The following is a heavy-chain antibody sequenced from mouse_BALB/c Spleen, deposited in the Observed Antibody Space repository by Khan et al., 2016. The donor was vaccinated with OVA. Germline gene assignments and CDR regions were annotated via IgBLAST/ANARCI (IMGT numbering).Heavy chain of an antibody. CDR3: TRLAYYYDSEGFAY. CDR1: GFTFSTYG. J-gene: IGHJ3*01. Sequence: EVQLVESGGDLVKPGGSLKLSCAASGFTFSTYGMSWVRQTPDKRLEWVATVSTGGSYTYYPDSVKGRFTISRYTAKNTLYLQLSGLKSEDTAMFYCTRLAYYYDSEGFAYWGQGTLVTVSA. D-gene: IGHD1-1*01. CDR2: VSTGGSYT. V-gene: IGHV5-6*01.